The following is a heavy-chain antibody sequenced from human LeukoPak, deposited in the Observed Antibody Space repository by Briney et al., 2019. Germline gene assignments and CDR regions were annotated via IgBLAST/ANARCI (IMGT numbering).Heavy chain of an antibody. CDR3: ATPLDYYDSSGYHQGGD. CDR2: IKEDGSKK. CDR1: GFTFSGCW. D-gene: IGHD3-22*01. J-gene: IGHJ4*02. Sequence: GGSLRLSCAASGFTFSGCWMTWVRQAPGKGLEWVANIKEDGSKKNYVDSVKGRFTIFRDNAKNSLYLQMNSLRAEDTAVYYCATPLDYYDSSGYHQGGDWGQGTLVTVSS. V-gene: IGHV3-7*03.